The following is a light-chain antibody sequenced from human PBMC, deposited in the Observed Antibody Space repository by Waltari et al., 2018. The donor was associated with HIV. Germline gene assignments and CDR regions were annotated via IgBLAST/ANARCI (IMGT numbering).Light chain of an antibody. CDR1: SSNIGTNT. J-gene: IGLJ2*01. CDR2: TNN. Sequence: QSVLTQPPSASGTPGQRVTIPCSGSSSNIGTNTVNWYQQLPGTAPKLLIYTNNQRPSGVPDRFSGSKSGTSASLAISGLQSEDEADYYCAAWDDSLSGVVFGGGTKLTVL. CDR3: AAWDDSLSGVV. V-gene: IGLV1-44*01.